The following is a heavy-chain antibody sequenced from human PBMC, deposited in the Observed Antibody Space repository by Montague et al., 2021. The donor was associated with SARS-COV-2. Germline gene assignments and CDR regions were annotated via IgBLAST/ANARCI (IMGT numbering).Heavy chain of an antibody. Sequence: SLSLSCAASGFIFRSYAMRWVRQAPGKGLEWVAITWYDGTNEFYXESVKGRFTISRDNSKNTLYLQMNSLRAADTAIYYCVRDQENYGSEQFDRWGQGTLVTVSS. CDR2: TWYDGTNE. V-gene: IGHV3-33*01. CDR1: GFIFRSYA. D-gene: IGHD3-10*01. CDR3: VRDQENYGSEQFDR. J-gene: IGHJ5*02.